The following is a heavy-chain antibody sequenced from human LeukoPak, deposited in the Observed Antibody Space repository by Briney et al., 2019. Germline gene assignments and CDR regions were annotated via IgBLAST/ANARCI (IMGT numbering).Heavy chain of an antibody. J-gene: IGHJ4*02. CDR1: GFTFSSYW. D-gene: IGHD3-22*01. V-gene: IGHV3-74*01. Sequence: GWSLRLSCAASGFTFSSYWMHWVRQAPGKGLVWVSRINFDGSSRTYADSVKGRFTISRDNAKNTLYLQMNSLRAEDTAVYYCTRLSGSYFDSSGYPDDYWGQGTLVTVSS. CDR3: TRLSGSYFDSSGYPDDY. CDR2: INFDGSSR.